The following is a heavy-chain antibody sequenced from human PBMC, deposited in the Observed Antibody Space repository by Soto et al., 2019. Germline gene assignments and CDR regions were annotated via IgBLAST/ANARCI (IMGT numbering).Heavy chain of an antibody. CDR1: GFTFSSYS. Sequence: EVQRVESGGGLVKPGGSLRVSCAASGFTFSSYSMNWVRQAPGKGLEWVSSISSSSSYIYYADSVRGRFTISRDNAKNSLYLQMNSLRAEDTAVYYCATTLYYYDSSGYRWGQGTLVTVSS. CDR3: ATTLYYYDSSGYR. J-gene: IGHJ4*02. V-gene: IGHV3-21*01. D-gene: IGHD3-22*01. CDR2: ISSSSSYI.